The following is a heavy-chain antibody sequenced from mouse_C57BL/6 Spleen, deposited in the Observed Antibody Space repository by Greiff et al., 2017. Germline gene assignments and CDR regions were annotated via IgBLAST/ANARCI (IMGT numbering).Heavy chain of an antibody. J-gene: IGHJ4*01. Sequence: QVQLQQPGAELVMPGASVKLSCKASGYTFTSYWMHWVKQRPGQGLEWIGEIDPSDSYTNYNQKFKGKSTLTVDKSSSTAYMQLSSLTSEDSAVYYCARKYRNYEDAMDDWGQGTSVTVSS. CDR3: ARKYRNYEDAMDD. CDR1: GYTFTSYW. D-gene: IGHD2-5*01. V-gene: IGHV1-69*01. CDR2: IDPSDSYT.